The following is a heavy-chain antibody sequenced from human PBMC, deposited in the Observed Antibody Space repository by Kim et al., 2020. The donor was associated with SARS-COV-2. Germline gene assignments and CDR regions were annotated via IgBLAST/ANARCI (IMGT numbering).Heavy chain of an antibody. V-gene: IGHV3-11*05. Sequence: GGSLRLSCAASGFTFSDYYMSWIRQAPGKGLEWVSYISSSGSYTNYADSVRGRFTISRDNAKKSLYLQMSSLRAEDTAVYYCARVFSSGSYHFDYWGQGTLVTVSS. CDR1: GFTFSDYY. J-gene: IGHJ4*02. D-gene: IGHD6-19*01. CDR3: ARVFSSGSYHFDY. CDR2: ISSSGSYT.